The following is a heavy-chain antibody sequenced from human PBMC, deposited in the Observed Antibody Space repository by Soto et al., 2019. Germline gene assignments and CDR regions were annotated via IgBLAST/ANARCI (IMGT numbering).Heavy chain of an antibody. CDR1: GFTFSSSA. CDR2: ISGSGGDT. J-gene: IGHJ4*02. CDR3: AKGHARGFDY. V-gene: IGHV3-23*01. Sequence: EVQLLEFGGGLVQPGGSLRLSCAASGFTFSSSAMSWVRQAPGMGLEWVATISGSGGDTYYANSVKGRFTISRDNSKNTLSLQMNSLRAEDTAVYYCAKGHARGFDYWGQGTLVSVSS. D-gene: IGHD2-2*01.